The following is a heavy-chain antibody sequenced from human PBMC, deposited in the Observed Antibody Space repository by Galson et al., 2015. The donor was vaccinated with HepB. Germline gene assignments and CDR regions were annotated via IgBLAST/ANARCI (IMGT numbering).Heavy chain of an antibody. CDR2: IKSKTDGGTT. CDR3: TTALRWEMNLGPGDY. Sequence: SLRLSCAASGFTFSNAWMTWVRQAPGKGLEWVGRIKSKTDGGTTDYGASVKGRFTISRDDSKNTLYLQMNSLKTEDTAVYYCTTALRWEMNLGPGDYWGQGTLVTVSS. CDR1: GFTFSNAW. J-gene: IGHJ4*02. D-gene: IGHD1-26*01. V-gene: IGHV3-15*01.